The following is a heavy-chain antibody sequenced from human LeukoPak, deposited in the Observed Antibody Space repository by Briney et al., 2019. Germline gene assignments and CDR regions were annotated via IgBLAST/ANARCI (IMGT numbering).Heavy chain of an antibody. D-gene: IGHD5-18*01. J-gene: IGHJ4*02. CDR2: INPNSGGT. CDR3: ARSVDTAMARTFDY. Sequence: GASVKVSCKASGCTFTGYYMHWVRQAPGQGLEWMGWINPNSGGTNYAQKFQGRVTMTRDTSISTAYMELSRLRSDDTAVYYCARSVDTAMARTFDYWGQGTLVTVSS. CDR1: GCTFTGYY. V-gene: IGHV1-2*02.